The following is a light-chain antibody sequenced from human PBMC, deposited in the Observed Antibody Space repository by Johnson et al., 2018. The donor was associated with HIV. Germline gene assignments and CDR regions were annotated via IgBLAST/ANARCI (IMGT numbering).Light chain of an antibody. V-gene: IGLV1-51*02. CDR3: GTWDSSRSSGLYV. CDR2: ENN. CDR1: TSNIGNNY. Sequence: QSVLTQPPSVSAASGQKVTISCSGSTSNIGNNYVSWYQQLPGTAPKLLIYENNKRPSGIPDRFSGSKSGTSATLGITGLQTGDEADYYCGTWDSSRSSGLYVLGTGTKVTVL. J-gene: IGLJ1*01.